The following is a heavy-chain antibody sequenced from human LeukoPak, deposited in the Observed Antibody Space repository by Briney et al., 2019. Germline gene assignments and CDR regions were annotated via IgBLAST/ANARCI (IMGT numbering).Heavy chain of an antibody. J-gene: IGHJ4*02. Sequence: GSPRLSCGASGFIFSANALTWVRQAPGKGLEWVSSIYAGGKINYADSVKGRFTISRDNSRNTLYLQMNSLRADDTAIYYCAGHGSSSAWGQGTLVTVSS. CDR1: GFIFSANA. CDR3: AGHGSSSA. CDR2: IYAGGKI. D-gene: IGHD6-6*01. V-gene: IGHV3-23*01.